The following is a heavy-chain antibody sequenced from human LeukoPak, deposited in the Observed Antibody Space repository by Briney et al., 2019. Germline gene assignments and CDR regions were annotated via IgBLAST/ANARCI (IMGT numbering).Heavy chain of an antibody. Sequence: PGGSLRLSCAASGFTFSTYAMTWVRQAPGKGLEWVSLISGTGGSTYYADSVKGRFTISRDNSKNTLYLQMNSLRAEDTAVYYCAKDRLRLGELSLYYVRWFDPWGQGTLVTVSS. CDR3: AKDRLRLGELSLYYVRWFDP. CDR1: GFTFSTYA. J-gene: IGHJ5*02. D-gene: IGHD3-16*02. V-gene: IGHV3-23*01. CDR2: ISGTGGST.